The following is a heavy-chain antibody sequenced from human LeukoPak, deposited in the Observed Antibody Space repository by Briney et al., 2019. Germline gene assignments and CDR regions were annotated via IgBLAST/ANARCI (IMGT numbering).Heavy chain of an antibody. V-gene: IGHV5-51*01. J-gene: IGHJ3*02. CDR3: ARQGRIVVVTTTHDAFDI. CDR1: GYRFTTYW. Sequence: TGESLKISCTGFGYRFTTYWIGWVRQMPGKGVEWMGIIYPGDSDARYSPSLQGQVIISVDKSISTAYLQLSSLKASETAMYYCARQGRIVVVTTTHDAFDIWGQGTMVTVSS. D-gene: IGHD2-21*02. CDR2: IYPGDSDA.